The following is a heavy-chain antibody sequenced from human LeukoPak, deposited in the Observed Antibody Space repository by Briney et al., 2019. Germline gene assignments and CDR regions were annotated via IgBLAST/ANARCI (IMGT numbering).Heavy chain of an antibody. J-gene: IGHJ4*02. D-gene: IGHD3-10*01. V-gene: IGHV3-21*01. CDR2: ISSTGSYI. Sequence: GGSLRLSCAASGFSLSDVSMTWVRQAPGKGLEWVSFISSTGSYIYYADSVKGRFSIPRDNAKNSLYLQMNSLRAEDMAVYYCARAISEESIWGQGTLVTVSS. CDR1: GFSLSDVS. CDR3: ARAISEESI.